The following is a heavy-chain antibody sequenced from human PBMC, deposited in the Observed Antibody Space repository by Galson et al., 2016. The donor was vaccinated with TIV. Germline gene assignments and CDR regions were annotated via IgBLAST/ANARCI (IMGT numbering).Heavy chain of an antibody. D-gene: IGHD3-3*01. CDR2: IYDNGSA. J-gene: IGHJ2*01. V-gene: IGHV4-30-2*01. Sequence: TLSLTCAVSGGSISNDDYSWSWIRQPPGDGLEWTGYIYDNGSAYYSPSLKRRVSISLDKSKNQFSLKLTSVTAADTAIYYCARRYTSFSDLDDWFFDLWGRGTLVTVSS. CDR1: GGSISNDDYS. CDR3: ARRYTSFSDLDDWFFDL.